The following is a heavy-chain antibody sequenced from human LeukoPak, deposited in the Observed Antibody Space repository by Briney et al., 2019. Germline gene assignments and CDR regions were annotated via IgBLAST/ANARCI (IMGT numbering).Heavy chain of an antibody. CDR3: AADYYDSSGYYSPIDY. CDR1: GYTLTELS. CDR2: FDPEDGET. V-gene: IGHV1-24*01. Sequence: ASVKVSCKVSGYTLTELSMHWVRQAPGKGLEWMGGFDPEDGETIYAQKFQGRVTMTEDTSTDTAYMELSSLRSEDTAVYYCAADYYDSSGYYSPIDYWGQGTLVIVSS. J-gene: IGHJ4*02. D-gene: IGHD3-22*01.